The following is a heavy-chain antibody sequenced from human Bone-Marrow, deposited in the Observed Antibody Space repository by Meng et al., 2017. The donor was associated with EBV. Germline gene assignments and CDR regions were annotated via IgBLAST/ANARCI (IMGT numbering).Heavy chain of an antibody. CDR2: INTNTGNP. J-gene: IGHJ4*02. CDR3: ARGGESDYESSYFDY. CDR1: GYTFTSYA. Sequence: VPSVQLVPELKQPGASVKVSCKASGYTFTSYARNWVRQAPGQGLEWMGWINTNTGNPTYAQGFTGRFVFSLDTSVSTAYLQISSLKAEDTAVYYCARGGESDYESSYFDYWGQGTLVTVSS. V-gene: IGHV7-4-1*02. D-gene: IGHD5-12*01.